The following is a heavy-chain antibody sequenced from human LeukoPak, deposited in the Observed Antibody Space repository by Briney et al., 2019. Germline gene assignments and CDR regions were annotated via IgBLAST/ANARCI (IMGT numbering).Heavy chain of an antibody. Sequence: SETLSLACTVSGGSISSYYWSWVRQPAGKGLEWIGRIYTIGSTNYHPSLKSRVTMSVDTSKNQFSLKLSSLTAADTAVYYCARDYGDFSSTSCYPPGGQNWFDPWGQGTLVSVSS. V-gene: IGHV4-4*07. CDR1: GGSISSYY. J-gene: IGHJ5*02. CDR2: IYTIGST. D-gene: IGHD2-2*01. CDR3: ARDYGDFSSTSCYPPGGQNWFDP.